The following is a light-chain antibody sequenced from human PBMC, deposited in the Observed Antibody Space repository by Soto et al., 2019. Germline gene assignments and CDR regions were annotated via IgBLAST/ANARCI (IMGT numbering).Light chain of an antibody. V-gene: IGLV1-40*01. CDR1: SSNIGAGYD. J-gene: IGLJ7*01. CDR3: QSYDTSLSGAV. CDR2: GNS. Sequence: QAVVTQPPSVSGDPGQRVTISCTGSSSNIGAGYDVHWYQQLPGTAPKLLIYGNSNRPSGVPDRFSGSKSGTSASLAITGLQAEDEADYYCQSYDTSLSGAVFGGGTQLTVL.